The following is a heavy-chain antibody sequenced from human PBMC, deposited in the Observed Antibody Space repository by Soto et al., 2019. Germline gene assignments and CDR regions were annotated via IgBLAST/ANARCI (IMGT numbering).Heavy chain of an antibody. Sequence: QVQLVQSGAEVKKPGSSVKVSCKASGGTFGSYAFSWVRQAPGQGLEWMGGIIPVSGAAHYAQKFQGRVTITADESTSTAYMELSRLSSLDTAVYYCATALGCRSTSCTLDYWGQGTRVIVSS. D-gene: IGHD2-2*01. CDR3: ATALGCRSTSCTLDY. V-gene: IGHV1-69*01. J-gene: IGHJ4*02. CDR2: IIPVSGAA. CDR1: GGTFGSYA.